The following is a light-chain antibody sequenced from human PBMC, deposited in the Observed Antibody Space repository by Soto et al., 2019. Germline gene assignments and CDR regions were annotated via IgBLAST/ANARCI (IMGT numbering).Light chain of an antibody. CDR2: EVT. CDR1: SSAVGDYNF. Sequence: QSALTQPPSASGSPGQSATFSSTGTSSAVGDYNFVSWYQQHPGKAPKLIIYEVTKRPSGVPDRFSGSKSGNTASLTVSGLQTDDEADYYCSSFAGSNTLVFGGGTKLTVL. J-gene: IGLJ3*02. V-gene: IGLV2-8*01. CDR3: SSFAGSNTLV.